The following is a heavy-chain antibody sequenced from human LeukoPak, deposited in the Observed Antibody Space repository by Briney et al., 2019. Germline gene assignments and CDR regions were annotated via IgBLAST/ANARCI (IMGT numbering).Heavy chain of an antibody. D-gene: IGHD3-16*01. Sequence: GGSLRLSCAASGFTVSSNYMSWVRQAPGKGLEWVSVIYSGGSTYYADSVKGRFTISRDNSKNTLYLQMNSLRAEDTAVYYCARDLESPYVPDYWGQGTLVTVSS. J-gene: IGHJ4*02. CDR3: ARDLESPYVPDY. CDR2: IYSGGST. V-gene: IGHV3-66*01. CDR1: GFTVSSNY.